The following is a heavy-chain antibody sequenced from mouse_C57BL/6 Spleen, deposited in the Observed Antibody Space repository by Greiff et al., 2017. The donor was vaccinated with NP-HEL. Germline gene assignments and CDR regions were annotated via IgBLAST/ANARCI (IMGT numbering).Heavy chain of an antibody. CDR2: INPSTGGT. CDR1: GYSFTGYY. CDR3: ASYYGSSYVGWYFDV. J-gene: IGHJ1*03. Sequence: VQLQQSGPELVKPGASVKISCKASGYSFTGYYMNWVKQSPEKSLEWIGEINPSTGGTTYNQKFKAKATLTVDKSSSTAYMQLKSLTSEDSAVYDCASYYGSSYVGWYFDVWGTGTTVTVSA. V-gene: IGHV1-42*01. D-gene: IGHD1-1*01.